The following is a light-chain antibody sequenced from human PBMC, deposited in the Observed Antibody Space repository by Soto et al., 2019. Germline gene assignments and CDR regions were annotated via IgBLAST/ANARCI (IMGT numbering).Light chain of an antibody. CDR3: QQSYSRPIS. CDR2: GAS. V-gene: IGKV1-6*01. J-gene: IGKJ5*01. CDR1: QDIRKD. Sequence: AIQMTQSPSSLSASVGDRVTITCRASQDIRKDLAWYQQKPGKAPQILIYGASTLQTGVASRFRGSGSATDFTLTISSLQPEDFATYYCQQSYSRPISFGQATRLEIK.